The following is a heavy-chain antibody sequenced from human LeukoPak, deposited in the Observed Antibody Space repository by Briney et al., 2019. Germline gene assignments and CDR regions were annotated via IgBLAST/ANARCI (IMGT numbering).Heavy chain of an antibody. D-gene: IGHD3/OR15-3a*01. Sequence: ASVKVSCKASGYSFTGHYIHWVRQAPGQGPEWMGRIDPNSGGTNSAQKFQARVTLTRDTSIATVYMELSSLRSNDTAVYYCARDQARTTTWYLYMNYWGQGTLVTVSS. CDR2: IDPNSGGT. V-gene: IGHV1-2*06. CDR1: GYSFTGHY. CDR3: ARDQARTTTWYLYMNY. J-gene: IGHJ4*02.